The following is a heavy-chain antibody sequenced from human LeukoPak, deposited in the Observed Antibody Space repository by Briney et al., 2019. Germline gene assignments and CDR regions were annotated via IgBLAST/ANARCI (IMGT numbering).Heavy chain of an antibody. CDR1: AFTFSSYG. V-gene: IGHV3-33*01. D-gene: IGHD6-19*01. J-gene: IGHJ6*02. CDR3: ATGGSGRGNYYGMDV. CDR2: IRNDGSNK. Sequence: GGSLRLSCAASAFTFSSYGMDWVRQAPEKGLEWVAVIRNDGSNKYYADSVKGRFTISRDNSKNTLYLQMNSLRAEDTAVYYCATGGSGRGNYYGMDVWGQGTTVTVSS.